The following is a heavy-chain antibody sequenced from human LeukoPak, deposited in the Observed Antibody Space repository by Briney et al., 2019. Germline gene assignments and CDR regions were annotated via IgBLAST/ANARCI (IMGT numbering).Heavy chain of an antibody. J-gene: IGHJ3*02. CDR1: GGSISSSY. Sequence: SETLSLTCTVSGGSISSSYCSWIRQPPGKGLEWIGYIYHSESTNYNPSLKSRVTLSVDTSKNQFSLKLRSVTAADTAVYYCARDPTTVTKGFDIWGQGTMVTVSS. CDR3: ARDPTTVTKGFDI. CDR2: IYHSEST. V-gene: IGHV4-59*01. D-gene: IGHD4-17*01.